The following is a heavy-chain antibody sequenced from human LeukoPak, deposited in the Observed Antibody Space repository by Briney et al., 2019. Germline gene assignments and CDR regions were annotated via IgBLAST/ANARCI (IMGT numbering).Heavy chain of an antibody. CDR1: GFSFSGYS. D-gene: IGHD1-26*01. CDR3: ARGHSGSYQRNDAFDI. V-gene: IGHV3-21*01. CDR2: ISSDSKYI. J-gene: IGHJ3*02. Sequence: GGSLRLSCAAAGFSFSGYSINWVRQVPGEGLEWVSSISSDSKYIYYAGSMKGRFTVSRDNARNSLYLQMNSLGAEDTAVYYCARGHSGSYQRNDAFDIWGQGTMVTVSS.